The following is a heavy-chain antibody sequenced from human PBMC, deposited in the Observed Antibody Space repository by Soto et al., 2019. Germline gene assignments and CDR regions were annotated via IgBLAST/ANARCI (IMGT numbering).Heavy chain of an antibody. J-gene: IGHJ5*02. CDR1: GFTFANHW. CDR3: ATAEVDH. CDR2: VISDGKTI. V-gene: IGHV3-74*01. Sequence: GGSLRLSXAASGFTFANHWLHWVRQAPGTGLEWVSRVISDGKTIDYADSVKGRFTVSRDNAKNTLYLQLNSLRAEDTAVYYCATAEVDHWGPGTLVTVT.